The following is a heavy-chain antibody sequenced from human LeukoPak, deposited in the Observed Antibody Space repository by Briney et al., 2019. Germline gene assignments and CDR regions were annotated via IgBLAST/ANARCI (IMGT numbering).Heavy chain of an antibody. V-gene: IGHV1-2*02. CDR1: GYTFTGYY. Sequence: ASVKVSCKASGYTFTGYYMHWVRQAPGQGLEWMGWINPNSGGTNYAQKFQGRVTMTRDTSISTAYMELSRLRSDDTAVYYCARDYGSGSYYNDFDPWGQGTLVTVSS. J-gene: IGHJ5*02. D-gene: IGHD3-10*01. CDR2: INPNSGGT. CDR3: ARDYGSGSYYNDFDP.